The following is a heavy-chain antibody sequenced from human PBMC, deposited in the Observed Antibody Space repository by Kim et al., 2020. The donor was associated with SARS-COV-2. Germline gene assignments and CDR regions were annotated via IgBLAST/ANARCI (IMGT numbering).Heavy chain of an antibody. J-gene: IGHJ4*02. Sequence: ADPVTGRFTISRDNSKNTLYLQMNSLRAEDTAVYYCAKVENILTGYPPDYWGQGTLVTVSS. V-gene: IGHV3-23*01. CDR3: AKVENILTGYPPDY. D-gene: IGHD3-9*01.